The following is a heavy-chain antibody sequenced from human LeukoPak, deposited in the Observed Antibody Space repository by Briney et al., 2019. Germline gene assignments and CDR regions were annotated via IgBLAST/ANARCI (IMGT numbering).Heavy chain of an antibody. CDR3: ARSKSGYSCDDYFDY. V-gene: IGHV1-18*01. D-gene: IGHD5-18*01. Sequence: ASVKVSCKASGYTLTSYGINWVRQAPGQGLEWMGWISAYNGNTNYAQKFQGRVTMTTDTSTSTAYMELRSLRSDDTAVYYCARSKSGYSCDDYFDYWGQGTLVTVSS. CDR1: GYTLTSYG. CDR2: ISAYNGNT. J-gene: IGHJ4*02.